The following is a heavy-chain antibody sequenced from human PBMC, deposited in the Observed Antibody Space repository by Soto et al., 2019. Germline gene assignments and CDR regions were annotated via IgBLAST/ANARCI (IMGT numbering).Heavy chain of an antibody. V-gene: IGHV1-69*13. CDR2: IIPIFGTA. CDR1: GGTFSSYA. J-gene: IGHJ4*02. D-gene: IGHD3-3*01. CDR3: ARSITIFGVVITTNFDY. Sequence: ASVKVSCKASGGTFSSYAISWVRQAPGQGLEWMGGIIPIFGTANYAQKFQGRVTITADESTSTAYMELSSLRSEDTAVYYCARSITIFGVVITTNFDYWGQGTLVTVSS.